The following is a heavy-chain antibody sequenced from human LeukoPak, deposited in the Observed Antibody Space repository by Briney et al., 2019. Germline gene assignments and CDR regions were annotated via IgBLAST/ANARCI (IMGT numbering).Heavy chain of an antibody. D-gene: IGHD4-23*01. CDR2: IIPILGIA. J-gene: IGHJ4*02. CDR1: GGTFSSYA. CDR3: ARYDYGGNSPLDY. V-gene: IGHV1-69*04. Sequence: GASVKVSCKAPGGTFSSYAISWVRQAPGQGLEWMGRIIPILGIANYAQKFQGRVTITADKSTSTAYMELSSLRSEDTAVYYCARYDYGGNSPLDYWGQGTLVTVSS.